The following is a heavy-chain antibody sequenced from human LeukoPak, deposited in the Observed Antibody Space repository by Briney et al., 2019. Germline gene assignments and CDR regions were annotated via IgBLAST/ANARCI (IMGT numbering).Heavy chain of an antibody. CDR2: ISYDGSNK. V-gene: IGHV3-30-3*01. J-gene: IGHJ4*02. Sequence: PGGSLRLSCGASGFTFSSYAMHWVRQAPGKGLEWVAVISYDGSNKYYADSVKGRFTISRDNSKNTLYLQMNSLRAEDMALYYCAKGEYSSSSSMDYWGQGTLVTVPS. D-gene: IGHD6-6*01. CDR1: GFTFSSYA. CDR3: AKGEYSSSSSMDY.